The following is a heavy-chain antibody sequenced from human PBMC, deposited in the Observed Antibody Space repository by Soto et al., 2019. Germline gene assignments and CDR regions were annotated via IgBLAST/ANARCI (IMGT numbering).Heavy chain of an antibody. V-gene: IGHV3-7*03. CDR3: ARETTMVRGVISNYYYYGMDV. Sequence: PGGSLRLSCAASGFTFSSYWMSWVRQSPGKGLEWVANIKQDGSEKYYVDSVKGRFTISRDNAKNSLYLQMNSLRAEDTAVYYCARETTMVRGVISNYYYYGMDVWGQGTTVSVSS. J-gene: IGHJ6*02. CDR1: GFTFSSYW. CDR2: IKQDGSEK. D-gene: IGHD3-10*01.